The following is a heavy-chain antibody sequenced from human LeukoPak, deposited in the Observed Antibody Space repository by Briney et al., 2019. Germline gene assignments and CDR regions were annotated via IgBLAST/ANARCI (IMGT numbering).Heavy chain of an antibody. J-gene: IGHJ4*02. CDR2: ISSSSSYI. CDR1: GFTFSSYS. D-gene: IGHD3-16*01. Sequence: GGSLRLSCAASGFTFSSYSMNWVRQAPGKGLEWVSSISSSSSYIYYADSVKGRFTISRDNAKNSLYLQMNSLRAEDTAVYYCARFSPLYVWGSHFDYWGQGTLVTVSS. CDR3: ARFSPLYVWGSHFDY. V-gene: IGHV3-21*01.